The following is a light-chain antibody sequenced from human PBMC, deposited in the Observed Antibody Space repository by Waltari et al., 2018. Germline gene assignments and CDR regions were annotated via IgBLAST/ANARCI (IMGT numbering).Light chain of an antibody. CDR1: SPNSGAGYD. CDR2: GNT. CDR3: QSFDSSLSASV. Sequence: QSVLTQPPSMSGAPGQKVTIPCTGGSPNSGAGYDILWYQAFPGPAPKHLLLGNTNPASGVPGRFSGSKSGTAASLAIAGLQSEDEAVYYCQSFDSSLSASVFGGGTKLTVL. J-gene: IGLJ3*02. V-gene: IGLV1-40*01.